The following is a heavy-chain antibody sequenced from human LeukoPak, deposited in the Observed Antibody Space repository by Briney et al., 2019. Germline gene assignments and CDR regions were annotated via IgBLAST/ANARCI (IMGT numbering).Heavy chain of an antibody. CDR2: INPNSGGT. D-gene: IGHD1-26*01. CDR3: ARGRSGSYYSFDY. V-gene: IGHV1-2*06. J-gene: IGHJ4*02. CDR1: GYTFTGYY. Sequence: ASVKVSCKASGYTFTGYYMHWVRQAPGQGLEWMGRINPNSGGTNYAQKFQGRVTMTRDTSISTAYMELSSLRSEDTAVYCCARGRSGSYYSFDYWGQGTLVTVSS.